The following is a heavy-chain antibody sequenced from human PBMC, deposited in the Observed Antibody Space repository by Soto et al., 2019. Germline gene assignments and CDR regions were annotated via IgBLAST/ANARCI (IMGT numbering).Heavy chain of an antibody. CDR3: ARDAYYFDY. CDR2: IYYSGST. Sequence: ETLSLTCTVSGGSISSYYWSWIRQPPGKGLEWIGYIYYSGSTNYNPSLKSRVTISVDTSKNQFSLKLSSVTAADTAVYYCARDAYYFDYWGQGTLVTVSS. J-gene: IGHJ4*02. CDR1: GGSISSYY. V-gene: IGHV4-59*01.